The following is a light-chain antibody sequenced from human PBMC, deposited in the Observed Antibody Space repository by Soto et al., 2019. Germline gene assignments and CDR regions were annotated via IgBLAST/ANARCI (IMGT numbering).Light chain of an antibody. CDR1: QSVFYSSNTKNY. J-gene: IGKJ3*01. Sequence: DIVMTQSPDSLAVSLGERATINCKSSQSVFYSSNTKNYLAWYQQKPGQPPRLLIYWASTRESGVPDRFSGSGSGTDFTLTISSLQAEDVAGYYCQQYYNTPLTFGPGTKVDIK. V-gene: IGKV4-1*01. CDR2: WAS. CDR3: QQYYNTPLT.